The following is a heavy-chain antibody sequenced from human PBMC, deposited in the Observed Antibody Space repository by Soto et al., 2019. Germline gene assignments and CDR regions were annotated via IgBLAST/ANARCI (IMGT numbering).Heavy chain of an antibody. V-gene: IGHV3-74*01. J-gene: IGHJ4*02. CDR2: TCRYGREL. Sequence: HPGSPRRLSGAASGFTFSTYCMPWVRHTPGTGLVWVSRTCRYGRELYYADSVKGRFTISRDDAKNTLYLRMDGLRVEDTGIYYCVRGTTAWRGMDYWGQGALVTVSS. CDR3: VRGTTAWRGMDY. D-gene: IGHD1-1*01. CDR1: GFTFSTYC.